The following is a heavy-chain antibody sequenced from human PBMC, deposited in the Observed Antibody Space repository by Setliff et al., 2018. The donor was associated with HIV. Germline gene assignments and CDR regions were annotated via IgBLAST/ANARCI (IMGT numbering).Heavy chain of an antibody. V-gene: IGHV3-23*01. J-gene: IGHJ5*02. Sequence: AGGSLRLSCAASGFTFNYHAMTWVRQAPGKGLERVSGISGSGDSTFYAHSVKGRFTISRHNEMKILYLEMSSLRAEDPALYLCANLLEMGAWGQGTLVTVSS. CDR3: ANLLEMGA. D-gene: IGHD3-16*01. CDR2: ISGSGDST. CDR1: GFTFNYHA.